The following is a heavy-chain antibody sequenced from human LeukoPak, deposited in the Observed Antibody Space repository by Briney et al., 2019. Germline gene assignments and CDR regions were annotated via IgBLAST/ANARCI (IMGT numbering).Heavy chain of an antibody. CDR2: TGSTGVST. Sequence: PEGSLRLSCAASGFTFSSYAMNWVRQAPGKGLEWVSGTGSTGVSTFYADSVKGRFTVSRDNSKNTLSLQMNSLRAEDTAVYYCAKDPGVVPAHYFDYWGQGTLVTVSS. CDR1: GFTFSSYA. D-gene: IGHD2-2*01. J-gene: IGHJ4*02. V-gene: IGHV3-23*01. CDR3: AKDPGVVPAHYFDY.